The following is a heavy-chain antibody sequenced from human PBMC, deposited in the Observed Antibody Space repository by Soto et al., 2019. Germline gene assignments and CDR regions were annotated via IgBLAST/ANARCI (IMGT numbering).Heavy chain of an antibody. CDR2: MKPSKGDT. CDR3: GRSRHESEYGWVDH. V-gene: IGHV1-2*02. J-gene: IGHJ5*02. Sequence: ASVKVSCKTSGFTFTDYYFHWVRQAPGQGLEWMGWMKPSKGDTKSSQKFQGRVIMTRDSSINTAYMELSRLVFDDTAVYYCGRSRHESEYGWVDHWGQGTLVTVSS. D-gene: IGHD2-2*01. CDR1: GFTFTDYY.